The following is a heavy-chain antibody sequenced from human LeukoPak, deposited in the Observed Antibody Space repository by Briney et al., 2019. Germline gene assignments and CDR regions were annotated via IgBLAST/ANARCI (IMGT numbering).Heavy chain of an antibody. CDR1: GFTFSSYS. Sequence: GGSLRLSCAASGFTFSSYSMNWVRQAPGKGLEWVSSISSSSSYIYYADSVKGRFTISRDNDKNSLYLQMNSLRAEDTAVYYCARESCGGDCYPDYWGQGTLVTVSS. CDR3: ARESCGGDCYPDY. CDR2: ISSSSSYI. V-gene: IGHV3-21*01. J-gene: IGHJ4*02. D-gene: IGHD2-21*02.